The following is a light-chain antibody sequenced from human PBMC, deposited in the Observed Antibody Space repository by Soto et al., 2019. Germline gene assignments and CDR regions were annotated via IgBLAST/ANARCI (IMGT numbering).Light chain of an antibody. J-gene: IGLJ1*01. CDR2: EVS. V-gene: IGLV2-14*01. CDR1: YSDVGTYNY. CDR3: SSYTGGNPSYV. Sequence: QSVLTQPASVSGSPGQSITISCTGSYSDVGTYNYVSWYQQHPGTAPKLMIHEVSDRPSGVSDRFSGSKSGNTASLTVSGLQAEDEADYYCSSYTGGNPSYVFGTGTKLTVL.